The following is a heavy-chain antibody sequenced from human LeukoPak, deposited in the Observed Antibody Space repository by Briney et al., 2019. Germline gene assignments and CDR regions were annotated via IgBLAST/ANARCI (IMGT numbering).Heavy chain of an antibody. CDR2: INSHGTTT. CDR1: GFTFRKYC. CDR3: ARCGGDCFSFGMDV. Sequence: PGGSLRLSCVASGFTFRKYCVHWVRRAREKGLMWVSRINSHGTTTMYAGSAKGRFTISRDNAKNTLYLQMNSLRAEDTAVYYCARCGGDCFSFGMDVWGQGTTVTVSS. V-gene: IGHV3-74*03. D-gene: IGHD2-21*01. J-gene: IGHJ6*02.